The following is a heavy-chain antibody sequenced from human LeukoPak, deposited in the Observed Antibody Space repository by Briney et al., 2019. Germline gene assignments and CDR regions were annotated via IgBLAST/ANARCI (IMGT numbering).Heavy chain of an antibody. CDR1: GFTFSSYA. D-gene: IGHD1-26*01. Sequence: PGGSLRLSCAASGFTFSSYAMGWVRQAPGKGLEWVSSIGGSGGSTYYADSVKGRFTISRDNSKNTLYLQMNSLRAEDTAVYYCAKENGSYYGGADYWGQGTLVTVSS. J-gene: IGHJ4*02. CDR2: IGGSGGST. CDR3: AKENGSYYGGADY. V-gene: IGHV3-23*01.